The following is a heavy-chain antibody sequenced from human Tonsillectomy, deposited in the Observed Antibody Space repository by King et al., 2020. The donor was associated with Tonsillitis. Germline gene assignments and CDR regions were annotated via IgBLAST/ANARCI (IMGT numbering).Heavy chain of an antibody. V-gene: IGHV3-23*04. Sequence: VQLVESGGGLVQPGGSLRLSCAASGFTFSSYAMSWVRQAPGKGLEWVSVISASGGTTYYADSVKGRFTISRDNSKNTLYLQMNSLKAEDTAVYYCAKDGWSGSRHFDYWGQGTLVTVSS. CDR1: GFTFSSYA. CDR2: ISASGGTT. D-gene: IGHD3-10*01. J-gene: IGHJ4*02. CDR3: AKDGWSGSRHFDY.